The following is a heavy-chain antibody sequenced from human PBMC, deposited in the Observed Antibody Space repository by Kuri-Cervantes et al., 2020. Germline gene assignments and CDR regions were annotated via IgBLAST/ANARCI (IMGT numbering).Heavy chain of an antibody. V-gene: IGHV4-39*07. CDR2: IYYSGSN. Sequence: GSLRLSCTVSGGSISSSSYYGGWIRPPPGKGLEWIGSIYYSGSNYYNPSLKSRVTISVDTAKNQFSLKLSSVTAADTSVDYCAREKGSGCYYNWFDPWGQGTLVTVSS. CDR1: GGSISSSSYY. J-gene: IGHJ5*02. CDR3: AREKGSGCYYNWFDP. D-gene: IGHD3-10*01.